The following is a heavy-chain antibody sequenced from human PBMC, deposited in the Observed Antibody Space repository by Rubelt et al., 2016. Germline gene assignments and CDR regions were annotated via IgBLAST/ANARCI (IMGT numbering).Heavy chain of an antibody. Sequence: QLQLQESGPGLVKPSETLSLTCTVSGGSISSSSYYWGWIRQPPGKGLEWIGEINHSGSTNYNPSLKSRVTISVDTSKNQFSLKLSSVTAADTAVYYCARIVGATSRSYAFDIWGQGTMVTVSS. CDR2: INHSGST. CDR1: GGSISSSSYY. D-gene: IGHD1-26*01. J-gene: IGHJ3*02. CDR3: ARIVGATSRSYAFDI. V-gene: IGHV4-39*07.